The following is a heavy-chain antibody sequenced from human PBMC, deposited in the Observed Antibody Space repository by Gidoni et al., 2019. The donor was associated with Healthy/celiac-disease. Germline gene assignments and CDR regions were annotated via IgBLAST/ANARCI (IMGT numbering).Heavy chain of an antibody. CDR1: GYSISSGYY. Sequence: QVQLQESGPGLVKPSETLSLTCTVSGYSISSGYYWGWIRQPPGKGLEWIGSIYHSGSTYYNPSLKSRVTISVDTSKNQFSLKLSSVTAADTAVYYCARDSSLRYDHKEIPEYYFDYWGQGTLVTVSS. CDR3: ARDSSLRYDHKEIPEYYFDY. V-gene: IGHV4-38-2*02. CDR2: IYHSGST. J-gene: IGHJ4*02. D-gene: IGHD5-12*01.